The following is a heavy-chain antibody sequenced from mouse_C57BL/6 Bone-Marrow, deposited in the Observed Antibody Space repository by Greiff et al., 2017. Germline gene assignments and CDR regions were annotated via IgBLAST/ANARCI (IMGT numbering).Heavy chain of an antibody. CDR2: ISNLAYSI. CDR1: GFTFSDYG. CDR3: ARLGYIAY. Sequence: EVQLQESGGGLVQPGGSLKLSCAASGFTFSDYGMAWVRQAPRKGPEWVAFISNLAYSIYYADTVTGRFTISRENAKNTLYLEMSSLRSEDTAMYYCARLGYIAYWGQGTLVTVSA. J-gene: IGHJ3*01. V-gene: IGHV5-15*01.